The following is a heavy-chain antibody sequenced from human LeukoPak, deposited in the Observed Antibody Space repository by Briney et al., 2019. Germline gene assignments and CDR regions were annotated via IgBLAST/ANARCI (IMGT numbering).Heavy chain of an antibody. CDR2: INPKSGDT. J-gene: IGHJ4*02. Sequence: ASVEVSCKASGYTFSGYYMNWVRQAPGQGLEWMGWINPKSGDTKYAQKFQGRVTMTRDTSISTAYMELTRLRSDDTAVYYCARKRICLGTTMAPEFDYWGPGTLVTVSS. V-gene: IGHV1-2*02. CDR3: ARKRICLGTTMAPEFDY. D-gene: IGHD4/OR15-4a*01. CDR1: GYTFSGYY.